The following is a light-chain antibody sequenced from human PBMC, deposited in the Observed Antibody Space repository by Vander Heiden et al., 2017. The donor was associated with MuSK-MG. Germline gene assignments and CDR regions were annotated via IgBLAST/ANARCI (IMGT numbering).Light chain of an antibody. V-gene: IGLV2-8*01. J-gene: IGLJ2*01. CDR1: ASDFGGHNF. CDR3: SSYAGYNII. Sequence: QSVTISCTGAASDFGGHNFVSWYQQHPGKAPKLMIFEVSKRPSGVPDRFSGSKSGNTASLTVSGLQADDEADYYFSSYAGYNIIFGGGTKLTVL. CDR2: EVS.